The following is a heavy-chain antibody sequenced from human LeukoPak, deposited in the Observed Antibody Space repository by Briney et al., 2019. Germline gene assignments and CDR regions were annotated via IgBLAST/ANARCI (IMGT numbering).Heavy chain of an antibody. V-gene: IGHV3-74*01. CDR2: INSDGSST. CDR3: AKDVTRNGSGYV. J-gene: IGHJ4*02. D-gene: IGHD5-12*01. Sequence: GGSLRLSCVASGFTFSSYSMNWVRQAPGKGLVWVSRINSDGSSTTYADSVKGRFTISRDNAKNTLYLQMNSLRAEDTAVYYCAKDVTRNGSGYVWGQGTLVTVSS. CDR1: GFTFSSYS.